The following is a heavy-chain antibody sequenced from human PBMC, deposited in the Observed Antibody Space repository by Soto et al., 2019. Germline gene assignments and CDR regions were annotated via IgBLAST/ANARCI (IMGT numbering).Heavy chain of an antibody. J-gene: IGHJ6*03. CDR3: AKDRSTVTTWSSYYMDV. D-gene: IGHD4-17*01. CDR2: ISGGGGST. Sequence: GGSLRLSCAASGFTFSSYAMSWVRQAPGKGLEWVSAISGGGGSTYYADSVKGRFTISKDNSKNTLYLKMKGLGAEDTAVYYCAKDRSTVTTWSSYYMDVWGKGTTVTVSS. V-gene: IGHV3-23*01. CDR1: GFTFSSYA.